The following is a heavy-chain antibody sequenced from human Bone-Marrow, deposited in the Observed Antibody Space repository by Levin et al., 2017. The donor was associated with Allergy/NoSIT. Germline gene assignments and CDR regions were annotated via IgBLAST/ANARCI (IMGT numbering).Heavy chain of an antibody. CDR1: GFTFGDYG. CDR2: IRSKTYGGTT. J-gene: IGHJ4*02. D-gene: IGHD3-22*01. V-gene: IGHV3-49*04. CDR3: TGDVYYYDSSGHLRTYFES. Sequence: GESLKISCTTSGFTFGDYGLSLVRQAPGKGLEWISFIRSKTYGGTTEYAASVNGRFIISRDDSKYITYLQMNSLKTEDTAVYYCTGDVYYYDSSGHLRTYFESWGQGTLVTVSS.